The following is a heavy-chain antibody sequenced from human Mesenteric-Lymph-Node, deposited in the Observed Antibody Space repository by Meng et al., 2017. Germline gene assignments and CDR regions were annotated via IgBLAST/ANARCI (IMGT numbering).Heavy chain of an antibody. CDR2: ISSNGART. J-gene: IGHJ4*02. D-gene: IGHD2-2*01. CDR1: GYTFTGYY. CDR3: VRDVTRGGY. Sequence: ASVKVSCKASGYTFTGYYMHWVRQAPGQGLEWMGWISSNGARTNYAQKFEGRVTMTRDTSISTAYMELSSLRSDDTAMYYCVRDVTRGGYWGQGTLVTVSS. V-gene: IGHV1-2*02.